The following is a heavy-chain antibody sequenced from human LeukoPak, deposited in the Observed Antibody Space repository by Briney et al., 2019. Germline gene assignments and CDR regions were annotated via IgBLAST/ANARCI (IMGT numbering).Heavy chain of an antibody. CDR1: GYIFTGYY. J-gene: IGHJ4*02. CDR2: ISPHSGGT. CDR3: ARVSRLYYDTSGRIFDY. Sequence: ASVKVSCKASGYIFTGYYMHLVRQAPGQGLEWMGWISPHSGGTNYAQKFQGRVTMTLDTSISTVYMELSRLRSDDTAVYYCARVSRLYYDTSGRIFDYWGQGTLVTVSS. D-gene: IGHD3-22*01. V-gene: IGHV1-2*02.